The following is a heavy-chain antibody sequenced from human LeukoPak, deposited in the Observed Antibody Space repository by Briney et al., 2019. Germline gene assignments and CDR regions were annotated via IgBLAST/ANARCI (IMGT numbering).Heavy chain of an antibody. CDR3: ARAPRGLSGYYYYMDV. V-gene: IGHV1-2*02. CDR1: GYTFTGYY. J-gene: IGHJ6*03. D-gene: IGHD2-8*02. CDR2: INPNSGGT. Sequence: ASVKVSCKASGYTFTGYYMHWVRQAPGQGLEWMGWINPNSGGTNYAQKFQGRVTMTRDTSISTAYMELSRLRSDDAAVYYCARAPRGLSGYYYYMDVWGKGTTVTISS.